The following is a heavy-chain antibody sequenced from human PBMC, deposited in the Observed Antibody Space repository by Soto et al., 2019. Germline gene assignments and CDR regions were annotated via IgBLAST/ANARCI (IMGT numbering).Heavy chain of an antibody. CDR2: ISYDGDNK. CDR3: ARGTTTSAFSPIDV. D-gene: IGHD1-1*01. CDR1: GFTFSYHA. V-gene: IGHV3-30-3*01. Sequence: QVQLVESGGGVVQPGRSLRLSCAASGFTFSYHALNWVRQAPGKGLEWVAVISYDGDNKYIAESVKGRFTISRDNSKNTVSLQMNSLRAEDTAMYFCARGTTTSAFSPIDVWGQGTTVTVSS. J-gene: IGHJ6*02.